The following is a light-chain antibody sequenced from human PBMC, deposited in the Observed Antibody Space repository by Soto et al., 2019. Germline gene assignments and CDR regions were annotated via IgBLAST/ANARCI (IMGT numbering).Light chain of an antibody. CDR3: QQYYTGGLT. CDR2: KAS. J-gene: IGKJ3*01. V-gene: IGKV1-5*03. CDR1: QSISSW. Sequence: DIHMTQSPSTLSASVGDRVTITCRASQSISSWLAWYQQKPGKAPKLLIYKASSLECGVPSRFSGSGSGTEFTLTNSSLQPDDFATYYCQQYYTGGLTFGPGTKVDIK.